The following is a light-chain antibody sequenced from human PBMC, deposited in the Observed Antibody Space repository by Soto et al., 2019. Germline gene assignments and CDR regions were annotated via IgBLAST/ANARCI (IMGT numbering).Light chain of an antibody. CDR3: QQSYSTPLT. V-gene: IGKV3-20*01. CDR2: RAS. Sequence: EVVLTQSPDTLSLSPGERATLSCSAIQTVNNNYVAWYQQKPGQAPRLLIFRASNKATGIPARFSGSGSGTDFTLTISSLQPEDFETYYCQQSYSTPLTFGGGTKVDIK. CDR1: QTVNNNY. J-gene: IGKJ4*01.